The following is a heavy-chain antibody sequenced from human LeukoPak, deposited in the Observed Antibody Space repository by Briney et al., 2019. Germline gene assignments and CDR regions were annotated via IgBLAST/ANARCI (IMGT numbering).Heavy chain of an antibody. D-gene: IGHD5-12*01. Sequence: GGSLRLSCAASGFTFSSYAMSWVRQAPGKGLEWVSAISGSGGSTYYADSVKGRFTISRDNSKNTLYLQMNSLRAEDTAVYYCAKTSGYSGYVSADYWGQGTLVTVSS. CDR1: GFTFSSYA. CDR2: ISGSGGST. CDR3: AKTSGYSGYVSADY. J-gene: IGHJ4*02. V-gene: IGHV3-23*01.